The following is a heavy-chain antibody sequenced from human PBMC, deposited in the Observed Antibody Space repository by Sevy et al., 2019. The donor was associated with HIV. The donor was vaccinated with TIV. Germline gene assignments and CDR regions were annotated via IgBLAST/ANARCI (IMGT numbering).Heavy chain of an antibody. D-gene: IGHD6-13*01. CDR3: GRQGVAAEIDY. CDR1: GFTFSVAA. CDR2: IRNKADSYAT. Sequence: GGSLRLSCAASGFTFSVAAVHWVRQASGKGLEWVGRIRNKADSYATSYAASVKGRFTISRDDSKNMAYLQMNSLKTEDTAVYFCGRQGVAAEIDYWGWGTLVTVSS. V-gene: IGHV3-73*01. J-gene: IGHJ4*02.